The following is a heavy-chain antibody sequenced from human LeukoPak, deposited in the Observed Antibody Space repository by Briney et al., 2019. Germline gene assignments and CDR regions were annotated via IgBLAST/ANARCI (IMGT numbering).Heavy chain of an antibody. J-gene: IGHJ4*02. Sequence: PGGSLRLSCAASGFTFSSYAMSWVRQAPGEGLEWVSAISGSGGSTYYADSVKGRFTISRDNSKNTLYLQMNSLRAEDTAVYYCAKVWAYCSGGSCYSGHFDYWGQGTLVTVSS. CDR2: ISGSGGST. D-gene: IGHD2-15*01. CDR1: GFTFSSYA. CDR3: AKVWAYCSGGSCYSGHFDY. V-gene: IGHV3-23*01.